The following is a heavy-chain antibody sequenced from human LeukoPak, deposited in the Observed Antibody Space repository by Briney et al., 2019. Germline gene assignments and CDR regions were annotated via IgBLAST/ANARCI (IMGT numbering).Heavy chain of an antibody. V-gene: IGHV3-33*01. D-gene: IGHD3-22*01. Sequence: PGGSLRLACAASGFTFSSYGMHWVRQAPGKGLEWVAVIWYDGSNKYYADSVKGRFTISRDNSKNTLYLQMNSLRAEDTAVYYCARSYPLNYYDSSGYGDYWGQGTLVTVSS. J-gene: IGHJ4*02. CDR1: GFTFSSYG. CDR2: IWYDGSNK. CDR3: ARSYPLNYYDSSGYGDY.